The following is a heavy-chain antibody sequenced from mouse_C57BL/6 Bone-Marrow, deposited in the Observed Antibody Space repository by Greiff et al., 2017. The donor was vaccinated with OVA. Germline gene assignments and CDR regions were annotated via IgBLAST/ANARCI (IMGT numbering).Heavy chain of an antibody. J-gene: IGHJ4*01. Sequence: QVQLQQSGAELVKPGASVKISCKASGYAFSSYWMNWVKQRPGKGLEWIGQIYPGDGDTNYNGKFKGKATLTADKSSSTAYMQLSSLTSEDSAVYFCARWEYYGSSYAMDYWGQGTSVTVSS. CDR3: ARWEYYGSSYAMDY. D-gene: IGHD1-1*01. CDR2: IYPGDGDT. V-gene: IGHV1-80*01. CDR1: GYAFSSYW.